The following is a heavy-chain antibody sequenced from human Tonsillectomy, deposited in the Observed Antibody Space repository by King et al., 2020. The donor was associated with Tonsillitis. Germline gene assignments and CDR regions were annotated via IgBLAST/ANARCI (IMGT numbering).Heavy chain of an antibody. CDR1: GYTFTAYG. D-gene: IGHD3-22*01. J-gene: IGHJ6*02. V-gene: IGHV1-18*01. Sequence: VQLVESGAEVKKPGASVKVSCKASGYTFTAYGITWVRQAPGQGLEWMGWTSAYNGDTKYAQKLQDRVTMTTDPLTSTAFMELRSLRSDDTAVYYCARDDSYNYDSSGYNFYYGMDVWGQGTTVTVSS. CDR2: TSAYNGDT. CDR3: ARDDSYNYDSSGYNFYYGMDV.